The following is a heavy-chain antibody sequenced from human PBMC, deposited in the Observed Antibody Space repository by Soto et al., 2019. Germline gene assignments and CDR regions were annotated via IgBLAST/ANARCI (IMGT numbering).Heavy chain of an antibody. CDR3: AKSGHMDYGDNGRARYYYGMDV. D-gene: IGHD4-17*01. CDR2: ISWNSGSI. CDR1: GFTFDDYA. J-gene: IGHJ6*02. Sequence: EVQLVESGGGLVQPGRSLRLSCAASGFTFDDYAMHWVRQAPGKGPEWVSGISWNSGSIGYADSVKGRFTISRDNAKNSLYLQMNSLRAEDTALYYCAKSGHMDYGDNGRARYYYGMDVWGQGNTVTVSS. V-gene: IGHV3-9*01.